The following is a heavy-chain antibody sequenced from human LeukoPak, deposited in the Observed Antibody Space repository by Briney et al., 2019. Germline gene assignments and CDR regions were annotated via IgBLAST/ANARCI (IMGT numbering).Heavy chain of an antibody. CDR2: INPNSGGT. Sequence: ASVKVSCKASGYTFTGYYMHWVRQAPGQGLAWMGWINPNSGGTNYAQKFQGRVTMTRDTSISTAYMELSRLRSDDTAVYYCARPLYCSSTSCYTVPWFDPWGQGTLVTVSS. CDR3: ARPLYCSSTSCYTVPWFDP. D-gene: IGHD2-2*02. V-gene: IGHV1-2*02. J-gene: IGHJ5*02. CDR1: GYTFTGYY.